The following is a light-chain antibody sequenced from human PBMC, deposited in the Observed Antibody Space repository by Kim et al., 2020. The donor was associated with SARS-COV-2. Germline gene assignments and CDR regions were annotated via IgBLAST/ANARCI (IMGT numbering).Light chain of an antibody. CDR2: DAS. Sequence: SPGERATLSCRASQGVSSSYLAWYQQKPGQAPRLFIYDASSRATGIPDRFSGSGSGTDFTLTIGRLEPEDFAVYYCHQYGSSPWTFGQGTKVEIK. J-gene: IGKJ1*01. CDR1: QGVSSSY. CDR3: HQYGSSPWT. V-gene: IGKV3-20*01.